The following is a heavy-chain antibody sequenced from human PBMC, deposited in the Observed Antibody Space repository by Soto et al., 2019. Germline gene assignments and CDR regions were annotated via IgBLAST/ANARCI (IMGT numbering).Heavy chain of an antibody. D-gene: IGHD3-3*01. V-gene: IGHV3-7*01. CDR2: IKQDGSEK. CDR3: ARPPLDFLEWPDPPLSYYYYYMDV. CDR1: GFTFSSYW. J-gene: IGHJ6*03. Sequence: GGSLRLSCAASGFTFSSYWMSWVRQAPGKGLEWVANIKQDGSEKYYVDSVKGRFTISRYNAKNSLYLQMNSLRAEDTAVYYCARPPLDFLEWPDPPLSYYYYYMDVWGKGTTVTVSS.